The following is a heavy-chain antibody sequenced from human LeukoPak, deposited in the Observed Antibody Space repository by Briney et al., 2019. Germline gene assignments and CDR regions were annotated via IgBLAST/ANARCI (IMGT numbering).Heavy chain of an antibody. CDR3: ARDGIAVAGRTFDI. CDR2: IYYSGST. CDR1: GGSISSYY. Sequence: SETLSLTCTVSGGSISSYYWSWIRQPPGKGLEWIGYIYYSGSTNYNPSLKSRVTISVDTSKSQFSLKLSSVTAADTAVYYCARDGIAVAGRTFDIWGQGTMVTVSS. J-gene: IGHJ3*02. D-gene: IGHD6-19*01. V-gene: IGHV4-59*01.